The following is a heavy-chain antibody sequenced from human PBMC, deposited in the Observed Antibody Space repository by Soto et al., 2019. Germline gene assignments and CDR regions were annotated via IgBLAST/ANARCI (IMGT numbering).Heavy chain of an antibody. Sequence: QVQLVQSGAEVKKPGASVKVSCKASGYTFTSYGISWVRQAPGQGLEWMGRISAYNGNTNYAQKLQGRVTMTTDTSTSTADRELRSRRSDDTAVYYCARVGGALGHLFDPWGQGTLVTVSS. V-gene: IGHV1-18*01. CDR2: ISAYNGNT. D-gene: IGHD3-16*01. J-gene: IGHJ5*02. CDR1: GYTFTSYG. CDR3: ARVGGALGHLFDP.